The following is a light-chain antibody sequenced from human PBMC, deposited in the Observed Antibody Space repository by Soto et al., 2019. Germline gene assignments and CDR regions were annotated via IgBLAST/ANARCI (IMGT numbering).Light chain of an antibody. V-gene: IGKV1-5*01. Sequence: DIQMTQSPSTLSASVGDRVTITCRASQSISSRLAWYQQKPGKAPKILIYDASNLESGVPSRFSASGSGTEFTLTISSLQPDDYATDYCQDYNSYSITCGGGTKVDIK. J-gene: IGKJ4*01. CDR3: QDYNSYSIT. CDR1: QSISSR. CDR2: DAS.